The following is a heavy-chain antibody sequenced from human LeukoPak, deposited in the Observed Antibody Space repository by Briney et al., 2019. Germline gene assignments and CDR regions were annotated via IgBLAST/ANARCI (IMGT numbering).Heavy chain of an antibody. J-gene: IGHJ3*02. CDR1: GFPFNSYV. D-gene: IGHD3-16*02. V-gene: IGHV3-23*01. CDR3: AKGYYDYIWGSYRSDAFDI. Sequence: GGSLRLSCAASGFPFNSYVMTWVRQAPGKGLKWVSVISGSGGLTYHADSVKGRFTVSRDNSKNTLYLQMNSLRAEDTAVYSCAKGYYDYIWGSYRSDAFDIWGQGTMVAVSS. CDR2: ISGSGGLT.